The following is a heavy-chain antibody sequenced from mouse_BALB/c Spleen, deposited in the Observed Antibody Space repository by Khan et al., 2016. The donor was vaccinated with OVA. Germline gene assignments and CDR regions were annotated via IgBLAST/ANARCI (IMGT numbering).Heavy chain of an antibody. V-gene: IGHV14-3*02. CDR1: GFNIKDTY. CDR2: IDPANGNT. CDR3: ARRGNYYYAMDY. J-gene: IGHJ4*01. Sequence: VRLQQSGAELVKPGASVKLSCTASGFNIKDTYMHWVKQRPEQGLEWIGRIDPANGNTKYDPKFQGKATITADTSSNTAYLQLSSLTSEDTAVDYCARRGNYYYAMDYWGQGTSVTVSS. D-gene: IGHD2-1*01.